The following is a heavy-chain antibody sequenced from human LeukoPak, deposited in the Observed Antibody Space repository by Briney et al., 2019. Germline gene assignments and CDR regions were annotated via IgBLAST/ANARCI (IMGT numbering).Heavy chain of an antibody. Sequence: GESLKISCKDSGYSFTSYWIGWVRQMPGKGLEWMGMIYPGDSDTRYDPSFKGQVTISADKSINTAYLQWSSLKASDTAMYYCARLSGSYYSAFDIWGQGTMVTVSS. V-gene: IGHV5-51*01. CDR1: GYSFTSYW. CDR2: IYPGDSDT. J-gene: IGHJ3*02. CDR3: ARLSGSYYSAFDI. D-gene: IGHD1-26*01.